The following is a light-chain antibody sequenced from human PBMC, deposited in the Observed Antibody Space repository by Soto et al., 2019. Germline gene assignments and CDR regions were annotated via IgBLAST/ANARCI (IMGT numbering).Light chain of an antibody. CDR2: EVS. CDR3: SSYTRGSTLV. J-gene: IGLJ3*02. V-gene: IGLV2-14*01. Sequence: QSALTQPASVSGSPGQSITISCTGTSSDVGGYNYVSWYQQHPDKAPKLMIYEVSNRPSGVSNRFSGSKSSNTASLTISGLQSEDEGNYYCSSYTRGSTLVFGGGTKLTVL. CDR1: SSDVGGYNY.